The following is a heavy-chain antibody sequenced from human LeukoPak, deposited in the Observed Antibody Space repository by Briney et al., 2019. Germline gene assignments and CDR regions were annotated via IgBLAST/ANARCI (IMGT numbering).Heavy chain of an antibody. V-gene: IGHV1-8*03. CDR1: GYTFTSYG. D-gene: IGHD5-12*01. Sequence: ASVKVSCKASGYTFTSYGISWVRQATGQGLEWMGWMNPNSGNTGYAQKFQGRVTITRNTSISTAYMELSSLRSEDTAVYYCARGGEWLRDFDYWGQGTLVTVSS. CDR3: ARGGEWLRDFDY. CDR2: MNPNSGNT. J-gene: IGHJ4*02.